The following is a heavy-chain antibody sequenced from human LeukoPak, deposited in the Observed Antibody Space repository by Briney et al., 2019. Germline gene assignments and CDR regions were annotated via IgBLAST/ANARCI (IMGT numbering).Heavy chain of an antibody. J-gene: IGHJ5*02. V-gene: IGHV1-2*02. CDR2: INPNSGGT. CDR1: GYTFTGYY. Sequence: GASVKVSCKASGYTFTGYYIHWVRQAPGQGLEWMGWINPNSGGTKYAQKFQGRVTMTRDTSISTAYMGLSGLRSDDTAVYYCAKGRVVAGTKSLTYNWFDPWGQGTLVTVSS. CDR3: AKGRVVAGTKSLTYNWFDP. D-gene: IGHD6-19*01.